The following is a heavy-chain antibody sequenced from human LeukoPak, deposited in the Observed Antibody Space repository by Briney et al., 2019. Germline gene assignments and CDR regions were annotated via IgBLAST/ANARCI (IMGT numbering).Heavy chain of an antibody. V-gene: IGHV3-48*01. CDR1: GFTFSSYS. D-gene: IGHD3-16*01. CDR3: ARDPPGGEHLDFDH. Sequence: GGSLRLSCAASGFTFSSYSMNWVRQAPGKGLEWVSYISSSSSTIYYADSVKGRFTISRDNAKNSLYLQMNNLRVEDTAVYCCARDPPGGEHLDFDHWGQGTLVTVSS. J-gene: IGHJ4*02. CDR2: ISSSSSTI.